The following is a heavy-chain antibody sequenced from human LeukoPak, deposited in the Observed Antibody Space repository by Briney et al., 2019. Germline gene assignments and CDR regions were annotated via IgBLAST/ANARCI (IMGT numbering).Heavy chain of an antibody. J-gene: IGHJ5*02. CDR3: ARDRYYYGSXSWXDP. CDR2: IYYSGST. CDR1: GGSISSYY. Sequence: PSETLSLTCTVSGGSISSYYWSWIRQPPGKGLEWIGYIYYSGSTNYNPSLKSRVTISVDTSKNQFSLKLSSVTAADTAVYYCARDRYYYGSXSWXDPXXXGTLVTVXS. D-gene: IGHD3-10*01. V-gene: IGHV4-59*01.